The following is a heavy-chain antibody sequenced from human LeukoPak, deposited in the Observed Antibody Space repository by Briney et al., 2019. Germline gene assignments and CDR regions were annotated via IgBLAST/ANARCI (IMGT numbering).Heavy chain of an antibody. Sequence: PGGSLRLSCTASGFTLSNFWMGWVRQAPGKGLEWVANIKQDETEKFYLGSVKGGFTISRDNAKNSLYLQMSSMRADDTAVYYCVKDSPPRYSGSPPAYWGQGTLVNVSS. CDR3: VKDSPPRYSGSPPAY. V-gene: IGHV3-7*03. J-gene: IGHJ4*02. CDR1: GFTLSNFW. D-gene: IGHD1-26*01. CDR2: IKQDETEK.